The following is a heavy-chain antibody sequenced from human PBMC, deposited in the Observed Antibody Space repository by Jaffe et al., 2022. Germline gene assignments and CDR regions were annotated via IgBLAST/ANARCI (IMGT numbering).Heavy chain of an antibody. Sequence: EVQLVESGGGLVQPGGSLRLSCAASGFTFSSYAMSWVRQAPGKGLEWVSAISGSGGSTYYADSVKGRFTISRDNSKNTLYLQMNSLRAEDTAVYYCAKWAGIFGAYYYYYMDVWGKGTTVTVSS. V-gene: IGHV3-23*04. J-gene: IGHJ6*03. CDR3: AKWAGIFGAYYYYYMDV. D-gene: IGHD3-3*01. CDR1: GFTFSSYA. CDR2: ISGSGGST.